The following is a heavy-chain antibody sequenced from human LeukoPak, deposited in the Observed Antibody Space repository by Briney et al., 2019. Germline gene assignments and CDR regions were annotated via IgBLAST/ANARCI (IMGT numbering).Heavy chain of an antibody. Sequence: PGGSLRLSCAASGFTFSSYAMSWVRQAPGKGLEWVSYISSSASTIYHADSVKGRFTISRDNAKNSLYLQMNSLRAEDTAVYYCARNYYGSGSYYPFDYWGQGTLVTVSS. V-gene: IGHV3-48*04. CDR3: ARNYYGSGSYYPFDY. J-gene: IGHJ4*02. D-gene: IGHD3-10*01. CDR1: GFTFSSYA. CDR2: ISSSASTI.